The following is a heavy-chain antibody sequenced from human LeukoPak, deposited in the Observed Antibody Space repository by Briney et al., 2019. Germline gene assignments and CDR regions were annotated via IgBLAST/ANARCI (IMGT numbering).Heavy chain of an antibody. Sequence: GGSLRLSCTTSGLIFSDHWMHWVRQAPGKRLAWVSHISDDGKSTNYADSVRGRFTISRDNAKNSLYLQMNGLRAEDTAVYYCARRGTTGYYHYWGKGTLVTVS. V-gene: IGHV3-74*01. CDR2: ISDDGKST. J-gene: IGHJ4*02. CDR3: ARRGTTGYYHY. CDR1: GLIFSDHW. D-gene: IGHD3-9*01.